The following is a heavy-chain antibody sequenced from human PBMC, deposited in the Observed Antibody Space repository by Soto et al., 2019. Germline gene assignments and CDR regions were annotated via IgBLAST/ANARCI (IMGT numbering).Heavy chain of an antibody. CDR1: GVSISSYY. V-gene: IGHV4-59*08. D-gene: IGHD3-3*01. CDR2: IYYSGST. J-gene: IGHJ5*02. Sequence: SETLSLTCTVSGVSISSYYWSWIRQPPGKGLEWIGYIYYSGSTNYNPSLKSRVTISVDTSKNQFSLKLSSVTAADTAVYYCARHTGDFWSGYYTGIDWFDPWGQGTLVTVSS. CDR3: ARHTGDFWSGYYTGIDWFDP.